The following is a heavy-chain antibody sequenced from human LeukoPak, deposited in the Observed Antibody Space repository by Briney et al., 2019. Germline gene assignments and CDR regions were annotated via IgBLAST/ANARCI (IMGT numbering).Heavy chain of an antibody. CDR1: GFPFDDYA. CDR2: ISWNSDSI. CDR3: AKDIVGGGDDY. V-gene: IGHV3-9*01. D-gene: IGHD2-21*02. J-gene: IGHJ4*02. Sequence: GGSLRLSCAASGFPFDDYAMHWVRPAPGKGLGGVSGISWNSDSIDYVDSVRGRFTISRDNAKNSISLQMNSLRGEDTAVYYCAKDIVGGGDDYWGQGTLVTASS.